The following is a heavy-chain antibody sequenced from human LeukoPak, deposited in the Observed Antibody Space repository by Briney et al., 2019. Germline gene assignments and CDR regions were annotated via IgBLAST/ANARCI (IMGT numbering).Heavy chain of an antibody. J-gene: IGHJ4*02. CDR1: GGSISSYY. V-gene: IGHV4-4*07. Sequence: PSETLSLSCTVSGGSISSYYWNWIRRPAGTGLEWIGRIYTSGSPNYNPSLKSRVTVSVDTSKNQFSLKLSSVTAADTAVYYCARNHYGSGPPYWGQGTLVTVSS. CDR3: ARNHYGSGPPY. CDR2: IYTSGSP. D-gene: IGHD3-10*01.